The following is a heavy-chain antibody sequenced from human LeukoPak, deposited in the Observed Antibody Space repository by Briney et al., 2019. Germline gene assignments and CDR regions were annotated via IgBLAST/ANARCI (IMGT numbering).Heavy chain of an antibody. J-gene: IGHJ4*02. CDR1: GFTFSSYT. Sequence: GGSLRLSCAASGFTFSSYTMNWVRQAPGKGLEWVSYISSSSTSIYYADSVKGRFTISRDNAKNSLYLQMNSLRDEDTAVYYCARDTLHWNDARNYFDYWGQGALVTVSS. CDR2: ISSSSTSI. V-gene: IGHV3-48*02. D-gene: IGHD1-1*01. CDR3: ARDTLHWNDARNYFDY.